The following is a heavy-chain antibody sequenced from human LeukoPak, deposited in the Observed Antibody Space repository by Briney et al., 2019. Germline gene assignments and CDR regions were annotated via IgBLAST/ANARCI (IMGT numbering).Heavy chain of an antibody. CDR1: GSSFTSYL. Sequence: HGGSLEISCQGSGSSFTSYLIGWVRQLPGKGLEWMGIISPGDSNTRYSPSFQGQVTISADKSISSAYLQWSSLKASDTAMYYCARLKLVGWAMDVWGKGTTVTVSS. D-gene: IGHD1-7*01. CDR3: ARLKLVGWAMDV. V-gene: IGHV5-51*01. CDR2: ISPGDSNT. J-gene: IGHJ6*03.